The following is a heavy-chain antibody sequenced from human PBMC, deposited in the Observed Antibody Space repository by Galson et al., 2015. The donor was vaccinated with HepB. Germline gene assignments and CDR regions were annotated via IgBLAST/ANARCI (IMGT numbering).Heavy chain of an antibody. J-gene: IGHJ4*02. V-gene: IGHV3-48*02. CDR2: ISSSSSTI. D-gene: IGHD5-18*01. Sequence: SLRLSCAASGFTFSSYSMNWVRQAPGKGLEWVSYISSSSSTIYYADSVKGRFTISRDNAKNSLYLQMNSLRDEDTAVYYCARGGPRGYSYGADYWGQGTLVTVSS. CDR1: GFTFSSYS. CDR3: ARGGPRGYSYGADY.